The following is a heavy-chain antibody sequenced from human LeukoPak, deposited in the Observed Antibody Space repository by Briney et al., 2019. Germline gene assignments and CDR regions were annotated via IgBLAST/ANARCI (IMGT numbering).Heavy chain of an antibody. Sequence: GGSLRLSCAASGFTFSTYGMHWVRQAPGKGLEWVSYISSSSSTIYYADSVKGRFTISRDNAKNSLYLQMNSLRAEDTAGYYCARDPPYSSSWYGDYWGQGTLVTVSS. CDR2: ISSSSSTI. CDR1: GFTFSTYG. V-gene: IGHV3-48*04. D-gene: IGHD6-13*01. CDR3: ARDPPYSSSWYGDY. J-gene: IGHJ4*02.